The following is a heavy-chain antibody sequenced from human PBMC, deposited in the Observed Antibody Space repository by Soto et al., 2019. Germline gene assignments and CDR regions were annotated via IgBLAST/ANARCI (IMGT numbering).Heavy chain of an antibody. V-gene: IGHV1-18*01. Sequence: QVRLVQSGAEVKNPGASVKVSCKTTGYIFTSYGISWVRQAPGQGLEWMGWISAYNGNTHYAQQLQGRVTMTTDTSPSTAYVQLGSLRSDDAAVYYCARDGGGYTRGYNWFDPWGQGTLVTVSS. CDR1: GYIFTSYG. CDR2: ISAYNGNT. J-gene: IGHJ5*02. CDR3: ARDGGGYTRGYNWFDP. D-gene: IGHD2-15*01.